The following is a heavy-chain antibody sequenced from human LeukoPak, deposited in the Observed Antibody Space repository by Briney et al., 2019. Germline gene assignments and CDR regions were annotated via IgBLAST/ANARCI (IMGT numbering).Heavy chain of an antibody. D-gene: IGHD2-21*02. V-gene: IGHV3-23*01. CDR1: GFTFSSNA. J-gene: IGHJ3*01. CDR2: ISGNYGST. Sequence: GGSLRLSCAASGFTFSSNAMSWVRQAPGKGLEWVSTISGNYGSTYYADSVKGRFTISRDNFKNTVFLRMNSLRAEDTAVYYCAKVVLLLTASDAFDFGGQGTKVTVSS. CDR3: AKVVLLLTASDAFDF.